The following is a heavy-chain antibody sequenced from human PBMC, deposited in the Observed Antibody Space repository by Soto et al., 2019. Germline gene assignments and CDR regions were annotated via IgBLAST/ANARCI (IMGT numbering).Heavy chain of an antibody. CDR3: ARSYYDSTGFAVDP. CDR2: MYFGGSF. CDR1: GASVSHGY. V-gene: IGHV4-59*02. Sequence: QMQLQASGPGLVKPSETLSLTCNVSGASVSHGYWSWIRQPPGKGLEWIGFMYFGGSFNYNPSLTRRATISVETSKNQFSMMLTSVTASDTAVYYCARSYYDSTGFAVDPWGQGTLVTVSS. J-gene: IGHJ5*02. D-gene: IGHD3-22*01.